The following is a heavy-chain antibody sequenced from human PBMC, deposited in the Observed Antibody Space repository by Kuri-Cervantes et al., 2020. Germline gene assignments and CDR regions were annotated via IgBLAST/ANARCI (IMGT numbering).Heavy chain of an antibody. CDR3: AREEGYCSGGSC. CDR1: GFIFSTSG. J-gene: IGHJ4*02. D-gene: IGHD2-15*01. Sequence: GESLKISCAASGFIFSTSGMRWVRQAPGKGLEWVSSISSSSSYIYYADSVKGRFTISRDNSKNTLYLQMNSLRAEDTAVYYCAREEGYCSGGSCWGQGTLVTVSS. CDR2: ISSSSSYI. V-gene: IGHV3-21*01.